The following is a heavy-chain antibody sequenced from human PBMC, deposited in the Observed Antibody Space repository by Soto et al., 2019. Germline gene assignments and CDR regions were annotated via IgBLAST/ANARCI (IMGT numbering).Heavy chain of an antibody. D-gene: IGHD5-18*01. V-gene: IGHV4-30-4*01. CDR3: ARDVAHGYTENV. CDR1: GGSVGSGEYY. Sequence: QVQLQESGPGLVKPSQTLSLACTVSGGSVGSGEYYYSWIRQPPGKGLEWIGYIYDSGITNYTPSLKGRVTMSLDRPNNQVSLKLSSVTAAATAVYFCARDVAHGYTENVWGQGTMVTVS. CDR2: IYDSGIT. J-gene: IGHJ3*01.